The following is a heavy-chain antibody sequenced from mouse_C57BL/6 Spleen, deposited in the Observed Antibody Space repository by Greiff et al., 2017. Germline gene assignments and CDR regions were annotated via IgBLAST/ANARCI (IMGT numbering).Heavy chain of an antibody. CDR2: IDPETGGT. J-gene: IGHJ2*01. CDR1: GYTFTDYE. D-gene: IGHD1-1*01. CDR3: TRSYNYGRSSYYFDY. Sequence: QVQLQQSGAELVRPGASVTLSCKASGYTFTDYEMHWVKQTPVHGLEWIGAIDPETGGTAYNQKFTGKAILTADKSSSTAYMELRSLTSEDAAVYYCTRSYNYGRSSYYFDYWGQGTTLTVSS. V-gene: IGHV1-15*01.